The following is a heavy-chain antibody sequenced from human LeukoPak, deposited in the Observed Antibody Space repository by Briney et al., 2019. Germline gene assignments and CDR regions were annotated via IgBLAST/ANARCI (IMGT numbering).Heavy chain of an antibody. CDR2: IWYDGSNK. J-gene: IGHJ5*02. V-gene: IGHV3-33*01. Sequence: GRSLRLSCAASGFTFSSYVMHWVRQAPGKGLEWVAVIWYDGSNKYYADSVKGRFTISRDNARNSLYLQMNSLRAEDTAVYYCARDRLRYFDTDRPNWFDPWGQGTLVTVSS. CDR1: GFTFSSYV. D-gene: IGHD3-9*01. CDR3: ARDRLRYFDTDRPNWFDP.